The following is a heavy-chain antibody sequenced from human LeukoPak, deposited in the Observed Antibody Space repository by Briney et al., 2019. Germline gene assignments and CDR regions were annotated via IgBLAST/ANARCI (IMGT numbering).Heavy chain of an antibody. J-gene: IGHJ4*02. Sequence: SVKVSCKASGGTFNSYAISWVRQAPGQGLEWMGRIIPIFGIANYAQKFQGRVTITADKSTSTAYMELSSLRSEDTAVYYCARRGYCSSTSCFKTFDYWGQGTLVTVSS. CDR1: GGTFNSYA. D-gene: IGHD2-2*01. CDR2: IIPIFGIA. CDR3: ARRGYCSSTSCFKTFDY. V-gene: IGHV1-69*04.